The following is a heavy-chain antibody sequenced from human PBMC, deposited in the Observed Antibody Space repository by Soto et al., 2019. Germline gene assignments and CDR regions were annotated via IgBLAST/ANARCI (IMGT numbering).Heavy chain of an antibody. V-gene: IGHV2-5*02. D-gene: IGHD5-18*01. CDR1: GFSLTTRGVG. Sequence: QITLKESGPTLVKPTQTLPLTCTFSGFSLTTRGVGVGWIRQPPGKALEWLALIYWDDDEGYSPSLKSRLTITNDTSKTQVVLTMTTMDPVDPAPYFCAHRPRGYSYHFDYWGQGTLVTVSS. CDR2: IYWDDDE. J-gene: IGHJ4*02. CDR3: AHRPRGYSYHFDY.